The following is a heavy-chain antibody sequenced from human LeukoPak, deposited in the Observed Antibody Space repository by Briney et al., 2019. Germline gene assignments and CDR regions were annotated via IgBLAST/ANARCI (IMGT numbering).Heavy chain of an antibody. V-gene: IGHV3-33*01. D-gene: IGHD3-10*01. J-gene: IGHJ5*02. Sequence: GRSLRLSCAASGFTLSSYGMHWVRQAPGKGLEWVAVIWYDGSNKYYADSVKGRFTISRDNSKNTLYLQMNSLRAEDTAVYYCARGPIGGNWCVPWGQGTLVIVSS. CDR2: IWYDGSNK. CDR1: GFTLSSYG. CDR3: ARGPIGGNWCVP.